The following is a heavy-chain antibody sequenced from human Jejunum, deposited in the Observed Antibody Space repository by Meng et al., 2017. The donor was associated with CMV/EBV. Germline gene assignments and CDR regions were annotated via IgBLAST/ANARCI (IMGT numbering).Heavy chain of an antibody. CDR2: IIPIYRSA. CDR3: ARDGREGYNYPYYFDY. Sequence: PFSSYAINWVRQAPGQGLEWMGGIIPIYRSANYAQKFQGRVTITTDESTSTAYMELSSLTSEDTAVYYCARDGREGYNYPYYFDYWGQGTLVTVSS. CDR1: PFSSYA. J-gene: IGHJ4*02. D-gene: IGHD5-24*01. V-gene: IGHV1-69*05.